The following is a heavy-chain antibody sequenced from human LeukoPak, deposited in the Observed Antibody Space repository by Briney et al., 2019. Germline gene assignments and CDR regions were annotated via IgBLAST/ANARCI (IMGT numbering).Heavy chain of an antibody. CDR3: VVASDALDL. CDR2: IDSDGRTT. Sequence: GGSLRLSCAASGFTFSIYRMYWVRQAPGKGLVWVSRIDSDGRTTDYAGSLRGRFIISRDNSKHTLYLQMNSLKADDTAIYYCVVASDALDLWGQGTTVTVSS. CDR1: GFTFSIYR. J-gene: IGHJ3*01. V-gene: IGHV3-74*01. D-gene: IGHD5-12*01.